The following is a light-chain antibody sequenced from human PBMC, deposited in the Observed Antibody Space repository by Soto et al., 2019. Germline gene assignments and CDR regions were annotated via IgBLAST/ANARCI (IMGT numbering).Light chain of an antibody. CDR2: AAS. Sequence: DIRMTQSPASLSASVGDRVPITCQASQDINNYLDWYQQKPGKAPRLMIYAASTLQRGVPSRFSGSGSGTDFTLTISSLEPEDVAVYYCQQHDSWPWTFGQGTKVDIK. CDR1: QDINNY. V-gene: IGKV1-27*01. CDR3: QQHDSWPWT. J-gene: IGKJ1*01.